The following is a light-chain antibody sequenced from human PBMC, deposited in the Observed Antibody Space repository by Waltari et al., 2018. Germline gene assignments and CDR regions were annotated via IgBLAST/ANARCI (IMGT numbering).Light chain of an antibody. CDR2: GAT. Sequence: DIQMTQSPSTLSASVGDRVTISCRAGQSISVYLNWYQQKHGEAPKLLIQGATTLENGVPTRFSGSGSGTDFTLTISTLQPEDFATYYCQQSFTTLWTFGQGTEVEI. J-gene: IGKJ1*01. CDR1: QSISVY. CDR3: QQSFTTLWT. V-gene: IGKV1-39*01.